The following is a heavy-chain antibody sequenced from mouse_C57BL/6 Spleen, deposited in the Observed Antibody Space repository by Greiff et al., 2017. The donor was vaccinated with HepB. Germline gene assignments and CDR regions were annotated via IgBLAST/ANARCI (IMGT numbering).Heavy chain of an antibody. CDR3: ARDYYGKGFDY. CDR1: GYSITSGYY. D-gene: IGHD2-1*01. CDR2: ISYDGSN. V-gene: IGHV3-6*01. J-gene: IGHJ2*01. Sequence: EVQVVESGPGLVKPSQSLSLTCSVTGYSITSGYYWNWIRQFPGNKLEWMGYISYDGSNNYNPSLKNRISITRDTSKNQFFLKLNSVTTEDTATYYCARDYYGKGFDYWGQGTTLTVSS.